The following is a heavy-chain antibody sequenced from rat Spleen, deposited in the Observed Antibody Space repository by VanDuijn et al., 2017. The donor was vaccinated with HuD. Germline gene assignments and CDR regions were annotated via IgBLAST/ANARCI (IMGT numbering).Heavy chain of an antibody. D-gene: IGHD5-1*01. J-gene: IGHJ3*01. CDR1: GFTFSNYG. V-gene: IGHV5-27*01. CDR3: TTDLTGAWYFDF. Sequence: EVQLVESGGGLVQPGRSLKLSCAASGFTFSNYGMAWVRQAPTKGLEWVASISPSGGSTYYRDSVKGRFTISRDNAKSTLYLQMDSLRSEDTATYYCTTDLTGAWYFDFWGQGTLVTVSS. CDR2: ISPSGGST.